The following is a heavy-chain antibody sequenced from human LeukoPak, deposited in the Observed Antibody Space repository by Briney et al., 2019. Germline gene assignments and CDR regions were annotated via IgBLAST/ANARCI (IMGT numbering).Heavy chain of an antibody. CDR1: GGSFSGYY. CDR3: ARAGGNYWTGAFDI. Sequence: SETLSLTCAVYGGSFSGYYWSWIRQPPGKGLEWIGEINHSGSTNYNPSLKSRVTISIDTSKNQFSLKLTSVTAADTAVYNCARAGGNYWTGAFDIWGQGTMVTVSS. J-gene: IGHJ3*02. D-gene: IGHD1-26*01. V-gene: IGHV4-34*01. CDR2: INHSGST.